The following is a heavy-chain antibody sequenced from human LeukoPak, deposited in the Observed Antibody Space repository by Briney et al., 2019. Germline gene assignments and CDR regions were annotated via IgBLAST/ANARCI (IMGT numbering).Heavy chain of an antibody. CDR2: IKHDGSDK. V-gene: IGHV3-7*04. Sequence: PGTSLRLSCAASGFTFSNHWMTWVRQAPGKGLEWVAHIKHDGSDKYYVDSVKGRFSISKDNAKNSLYLQMTSLRAEDTAVYYCARILIAVPGRDWFDPWGQGTLVTVSS. CDR1: GFTFSNHW. CDR3: ARILIAVPGRDWFDP. D-gene: IGHD6-19*01. J-gene: IGHJ5*02.